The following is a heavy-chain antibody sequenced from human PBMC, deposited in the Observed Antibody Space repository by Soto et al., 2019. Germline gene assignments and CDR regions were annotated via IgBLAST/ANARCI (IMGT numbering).Heavy chain of an antibody. CDR1: GYTFTSYA. J-gene: IGHJ4*02. CDR2: INAGNGNT. D-gene: IGHD6-13*01. V-gene: IGHV1-3*01. CDR3: ARGEGRIAADAPLGY. Sequence: ASVKISCKASGYTFTSYAMHWVRQAPGQRLEWMGWINAGNGNTKYSQKFQGRVTITRETSASTAYMELSSLRSEDTAVYYCARGEGRIAADAPLGYWGQGTLVTVSS.